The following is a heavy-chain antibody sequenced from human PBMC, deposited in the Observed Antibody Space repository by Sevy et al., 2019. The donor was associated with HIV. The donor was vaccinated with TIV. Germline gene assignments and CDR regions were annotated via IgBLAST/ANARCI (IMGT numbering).Heavy chain of an antibody. V-gene: IGHV3-23*01. D-gene: IGHD2-21*02. CDR3: AKPLVVTTTRESDY. J-gene: IGHJ4*02. CDR1: GFTFSSYA. Sequence: GGSLRLSCAASGFTFSSYAMSWVRQAPGKGLEWVSAISGSGGSTYYADSVKGRFTISRDNSKNTLYLQMNNLRAEDTAVYYCAKPLVVTTTRESDYWGQGTLVTVSS. CDR2: ISGSGGST.